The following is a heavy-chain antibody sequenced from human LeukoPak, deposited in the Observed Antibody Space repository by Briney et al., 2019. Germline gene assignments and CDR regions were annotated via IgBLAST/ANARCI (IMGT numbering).Heavy chain of an antibody. Sequence: GGSLRLSCAASGFTFSSYTIHWVRQAPGKGLEWVAVISYDGSNKYYADSVKGRFTLSRDSSKNTLYLQMNSLRAEDTAVYYCARDGPYYDVLTGYPPFDYWGQGTLVTVSS. V-gene: IGHV3-30-3*01. CDR3: ARDGPYYDVLTGYPPFDY. D-gene: IGHD3-9*01. J-gene: IGHJ4*02. CDR2: ISYDGSNK. CDR1: GFTFSSYT.